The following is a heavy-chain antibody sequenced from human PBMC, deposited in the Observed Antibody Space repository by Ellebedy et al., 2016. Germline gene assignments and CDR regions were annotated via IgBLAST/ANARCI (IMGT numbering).Heavy chain of an antibody. D-gene: IGHD5-18*01. CDR1: GFTFTSYS. CDR2: ISPTSGSTI. CDR3: ARGYDTTMGMYFDY. J-gene: IGHJ4*02. V-gene: IGHV3-48*02. Sequence: GGSLRLXXAVSGFTFTSYSMKWVRQTPGKGLEWVSYISPTSGSTIYYADSVKGRFTISRDNAKNSVYLQMNSLRDEDTAVYYCARGYDTTMGMYFDYWGQGTLVTVSS.